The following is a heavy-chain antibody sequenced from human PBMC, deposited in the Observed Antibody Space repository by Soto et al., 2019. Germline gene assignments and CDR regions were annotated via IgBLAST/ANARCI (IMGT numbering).Heavy chain of an antibody. CDR2: INPNSGGT. V-gene: IGHV1-2*02. CDR3: ARDFGGYSYGYNWFDP. Sequence: QVQLVQSGAEVKKPGASVKVSCKASGYTFTGYYMHWVRQAPGQGLEWMGWINPNSGGTNYAQKFQGRVTMTMDTSISTAYMELSRLRSDDTAVYDCARDFGGYSYGYNWFDPWGQGTLVTVSS. D-gene: IGHD5-18*01. CDR1: GYTFTGYY. J-gene: IGHJ5*02.